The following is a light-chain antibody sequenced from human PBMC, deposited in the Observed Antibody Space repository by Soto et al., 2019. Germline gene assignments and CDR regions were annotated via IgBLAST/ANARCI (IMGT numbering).Light chain of an antibody. CDR2: NVY. J-gene: IGLJ1*01. CDR3: SSYTISRTYV. Sequence: QSALTQPPSASGSPGQSVTISCTGTSSDVGAYNYVSWHQQHPGKAPKLMIYNVYDRPSGISNRFSGSKSGNTASLTISGLQGEDEADYYCSSYTISRTYVFGTGTKVTVL. CDR1: SSDVGAYNY. V-gene: IGLV2-14*03.